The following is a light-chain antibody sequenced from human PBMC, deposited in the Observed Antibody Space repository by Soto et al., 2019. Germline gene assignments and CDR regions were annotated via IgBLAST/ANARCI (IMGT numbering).Light chain of an antibody. CDR1: QSVAGSY. CDR3: HQYGDRMT. Sequence: EIVLTQSPGTPSLSPGERATLSCRASQSVAGSYLAWYQQKPGQAPRLLIYGASSRATGIPDRFSGSGSGTDFTLTISRLEPEDFAVCSCHQYGDRMTFGQGTKGDIK. V-gene: IGKV3-20*01. J-gene: IGKJ1*01. CDR2: GAS.